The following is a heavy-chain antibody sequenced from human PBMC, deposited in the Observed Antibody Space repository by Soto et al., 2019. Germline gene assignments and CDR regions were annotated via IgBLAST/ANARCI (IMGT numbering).Heavy chain of an antibody. J-gene: IGHJ6*02. V-gene: IGHV3-13*01. D-gene: IGHD6-13*01. CDR2: IGTAGDT. Sequence: GGSLRLSCAASGFTFSSYDLHWVRQATGKGLEWVSAIGTAGDTYYPGSVKGRFTITRENAKNSLYLQMNSLRAGDTAVYYCARGGYSSSWYTTNYYYYGMDVWGQGTTVTVSS. CDR1: GFTFSSYD. CDR3: ARGGYSSSWYTTNYYYYGMDV.